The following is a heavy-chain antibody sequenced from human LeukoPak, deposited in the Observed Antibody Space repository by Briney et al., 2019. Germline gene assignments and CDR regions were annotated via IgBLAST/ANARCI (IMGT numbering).Heavy chain of an antibody. D-gene: IGHD3-22*01. V-gene: IGHV3-30-3*01. CDR2: ISYDGSNK. CDR1: GFTFSSYA. J-gene: IGHJ3*01. CDR3: ARSLRGWLLPVDF. Sequence: GRCLRLSCAASGFTFSSYAMQWVRQAPGKGLEWVAVISYDGSNKYYADSVKGRFTISRDNSKNTLYLQMNSLRAEDTAVYYCARSLRGWLLPVDFWGQGTMATVSS.